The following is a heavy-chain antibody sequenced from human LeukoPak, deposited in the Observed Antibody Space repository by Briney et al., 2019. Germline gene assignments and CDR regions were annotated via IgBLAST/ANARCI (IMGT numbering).Heavy chain of an antibody. CDR3: ARSPYSGSYPDFDF. D-gene: IGHD1-26*01. CDR1: GGSISSSSSY. CDR2: IYYTGST. Sequence: SETLSLTCTVSGGSISSSSSYWGWIRQPPGRGLEWIGSIYYTGSTYQNPSLKSRVTISVDTSKNQFSLKLRSVTAADTAVYYCARSPYSGSYPDFDFWGQGTLVTVSS. J-gene: IGHJ4*02. V-gene: IGHV4-39*07.